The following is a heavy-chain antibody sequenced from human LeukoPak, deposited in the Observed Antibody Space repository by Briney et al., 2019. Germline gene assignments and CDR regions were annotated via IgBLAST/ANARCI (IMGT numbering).Heavy chain of an antibody. CDR1: GHSITRSYY. D-gene: IGHD4-17*01. CDR3: ARDPYGSWFDP. V-gene: IGHV4-59*01. CDR2: IYYSGST. Sequence: PSETLSLTCTVSGHSITRSYYWTWIRPPPGKGLDWIGNIYYSGSTNYNPSLRRRVTISGETAKNQFSLRLSSVTAADTAVYYCARDPYGSWFDPWGQGTLVTVSS. J-gene: IGHJ5*02.